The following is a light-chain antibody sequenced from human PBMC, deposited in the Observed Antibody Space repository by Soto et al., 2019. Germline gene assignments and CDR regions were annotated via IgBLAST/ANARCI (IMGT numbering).Light chain of an antibody. J-gene: IGLJ3*02. CDR3: SSYAGSNNWV. CDR2: EVS. V-gene: IGLV2-8*01. Sequence: QSALTQPPSASGSPGQSVTISCTGTSSDVGGYNYVSWYQQHPGKAPKLMIDEVSKRPSGVPDRFSGSKSGNTASLTVSGLQAEDEADYYCSSYAGSNNWVFGGGTKLPVL. CDR1: SSDVGGYNY.